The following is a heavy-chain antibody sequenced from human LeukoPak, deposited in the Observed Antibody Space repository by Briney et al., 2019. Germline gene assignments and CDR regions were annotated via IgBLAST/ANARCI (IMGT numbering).Heavy chain of an antibody. CDR3: AREYVESSGYEIDYFDY. CDR2: ITDSSSTI. CDR1: GFTFSHYS. J-gene: IGHJ4*02. V-gene: IGHV3-48*04. Sequence: GGSLRLSCAASGFTFSHYSMNWVRQAPGRGLEWVSYITDSSSTIYNADSVRGRFTISRDNARNSLFLQLNSLRAEDTAVYYCAREYVESSGYEIDYFDYWGLGTLVTVSS. D-gene: IGHD3-22*01.